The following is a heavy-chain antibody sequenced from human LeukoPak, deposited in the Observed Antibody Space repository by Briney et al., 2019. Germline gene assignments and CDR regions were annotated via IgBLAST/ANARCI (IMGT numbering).Heavy chain of an antibody. Sequence: PGGSLRLSCAASGFSFRSYLMHWVRQAPGEGLVWVARTNEYGSITDYADSVKDRFTISRDNAKNTLYLQMNSLRAEDSAVYYCARDVAGPGSHWGPGTLVTVSS. CDR1: GFSFRSYL. CDR2: TNEYGSIT. CDR3: ARDVAGPGSH. V-gene: IGHV3-74*01. J-gene: IGHJ4*02. D-gene: IGHD3-10*01.